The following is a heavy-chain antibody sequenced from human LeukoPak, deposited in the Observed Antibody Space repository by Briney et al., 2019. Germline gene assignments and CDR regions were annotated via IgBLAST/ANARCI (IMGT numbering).Heavy chain of an antibody. Sequence: SDTLSLTCAVSGYSISSSNWWGWIRQPPGKGLEWIGYIYYSGSTNYNPSLKSRVTISVDTSKNQFSLKLSSVTAADTAVYYCARAPTRAGGSFDYWGQGTLVTVSS. CDR2: IYYSGST. V-gene: IGHV4-28*03. D-gene: IGHD3-10*01. J-gene: IGHJ4*02. CDR1: GYSISSSNW. CDR3: ARAPTRAGGSFDY.